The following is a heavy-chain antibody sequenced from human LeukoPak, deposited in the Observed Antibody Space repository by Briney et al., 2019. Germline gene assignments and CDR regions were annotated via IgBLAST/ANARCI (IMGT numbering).Heavy chain of an antibody. CDR1: GFTFDDYG. J-gene: IGHJ2*01. V-gene: IGHV3-20*04. D-gene: IGHD3-3*01. CDR3: ARGGITIFGVIISYFDL. CDR2: INWNGGST. Sequence: PGGSLRLSCAASGFTFDDYGMSWVRQAPGKGLEWVSGINWNGGSTGYADSVKGRFTISRDNAKNSLYLQMNSLRAEDTALYYCARGGITIFGVIISYFDLWGRGTLVTVSS.